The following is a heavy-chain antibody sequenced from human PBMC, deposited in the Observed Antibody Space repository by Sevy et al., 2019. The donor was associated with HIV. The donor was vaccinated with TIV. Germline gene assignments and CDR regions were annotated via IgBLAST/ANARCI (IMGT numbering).Heavy chain of an antibody. V-gene: IGHV3-30-3*01. CDR3: ARGVGYSGYVPVPYYFDY. CDR2: ISYDGSNK. D-gene: IGHD5-12*01. J-gene: IGHJ4*02. Sequence: GGSLRLSCAASGFTFSSYAMHWVRQAPGKGLEWVAVISYDGSNKYYAYSVKGRFTISRDNSKNTLYLQMNSLRAEDTAVYYCARGVGYSGYVPVPYYFDYWGQGTLVTVSS. CDR1: GFTFSSYA.